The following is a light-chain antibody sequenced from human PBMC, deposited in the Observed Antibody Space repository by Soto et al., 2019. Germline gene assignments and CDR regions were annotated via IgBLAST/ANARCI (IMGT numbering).Light chain of an antibody. V-gene: IGLV1-44*01. CDR2: NNH. Sequence: QSVLPQPPSASGTPGQRVTISCSGSSSNIGSNAVNWYQRLPGTAPKLLIFNNHQRPSGVPDRVSGSKSGTSASLAISGLQSEDEADHYCASWDDSLNGWVFGGGTQLTVL. CDR1: SSNIGSNA. J-gene: IGLJ3*02. CDR3: ASWDDSLNGWV.